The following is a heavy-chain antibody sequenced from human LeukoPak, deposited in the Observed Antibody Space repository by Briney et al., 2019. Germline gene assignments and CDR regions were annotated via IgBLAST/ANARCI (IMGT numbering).Heavy chain of an antibody. CDR2: IYYSGST. D-gene: IGHD4-17*01. CDR1: GASISSYY. Sequence: SETLSLTCTVSGASISSYYWSWIRQHPGKGLEWIGYIYYSGSTYYNPSLKSRVTISVDTSKNQFSLKLSSVTAADTAVYYCARVWPTVTTSFDSWGQGTLVTVSS. CDR3: ARVWPTVTTSFDS. J-gene: IGHJ5*01. V-gene: IGHV4-59*06.